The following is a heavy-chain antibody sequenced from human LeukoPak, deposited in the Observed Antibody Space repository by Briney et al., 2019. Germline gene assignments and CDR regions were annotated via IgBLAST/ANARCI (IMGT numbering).Heavy chain of an antibody. CDR2: ISSSNTI. V-gene: IGHV3-48*01. CDR1: GFAFSTYG. J-gene: IGHJ4*02. CDR3: AGRFDY. Sequence: GGSLRLSCTASGFAFSTYGMNWVRQAPGKGLEWVSYISSSNTIYYADSVKGRFTISRDNAKNSLYLQMTSLRAEDTAVYYCAGRFDYWGQGILVTVSS.